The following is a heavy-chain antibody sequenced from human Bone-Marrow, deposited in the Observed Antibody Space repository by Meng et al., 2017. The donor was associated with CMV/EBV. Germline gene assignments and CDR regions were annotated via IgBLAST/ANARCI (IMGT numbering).Heavy chain of an antibody. CDR1: GFTFSSYA. D-gene: IGHD5-12*01. CDR2: ISGSGGST. J-gene: IGHJ6*01. Sequence: GESLKISCAASGFTFSSYAMSWVRQAPGKGLEWVSAISGSGGSTYYADSVKGRFTISRDNSKNTLYLQMNSLRAEDTAVYYCARASLKGGYGMGYYYYDMDVWGQGTTVTVSS. V-gene: IGHV3-23*01. CDR3: ARASLKGGYGMGYYYYDMDV.